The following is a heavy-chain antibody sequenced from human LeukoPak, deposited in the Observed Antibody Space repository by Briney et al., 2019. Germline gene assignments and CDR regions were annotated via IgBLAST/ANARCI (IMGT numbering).Heavy chain of an antibody. V-gene: IGHV3-7*03. CDR2: IKQDGTEK. Sequence: PGGSLRLSCAASGFTFSSYWMSWVRQAPGKGLEWVANIKQDGTEKYYVDSVKGRFTISRDNAKNSLYLQMNSLRAEDTAIYYCAKGLHSAYERFNFFYYGMDVWGQGTTVTVSS. CDR1: GFTFSSYW. D-gene: IGHD5-12*01. CDR3: AKGLHSAYERFNFFYYGMDV. J-gene: IGHJ6*02.